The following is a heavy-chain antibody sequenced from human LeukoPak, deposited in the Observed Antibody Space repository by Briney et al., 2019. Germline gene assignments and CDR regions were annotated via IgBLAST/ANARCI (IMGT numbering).Heavy chain of an antibody. CDR3: VRHPRSCSASGTCYSWFVA. D-gene: IGHD2-15*01. Sequence: PSETLSLTCSVSGDSITSHYWSWLRQPPGKGLEWIAYMYSSGTSKYNPSLKSRVTISIDASRNQFSLRLYSVTAADTAMYYCVRHPRSCSASGTCYSWFVASGQGTLVTVSS. J-gene: IGHJ5*02. CDR2: MYSSGTS. CDR1: GDSITSHY. V-gene: IGHV4-59*08.